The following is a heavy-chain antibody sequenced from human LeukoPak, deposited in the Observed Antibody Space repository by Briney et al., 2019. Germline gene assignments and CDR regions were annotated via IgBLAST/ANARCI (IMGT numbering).Heavy chain of an antibody. Sequence: SQTLSLTCAVYGGSFSGYYWSWIRQPPGKGLEWIGEINHSGSTNYNPSLKSRVTISVDTSKNQFSLKLSSVTAADTAVYYCARGLRITGTDYWGQGTLVTVSS. V-gene: IGHV4-34*01. D-gene: IGHD1-20*01. CDR1: GGSFSGYY. CDR2: INHSGST. CDR3: ARGLRITGTDY. J-gene: IGHJ4*02.